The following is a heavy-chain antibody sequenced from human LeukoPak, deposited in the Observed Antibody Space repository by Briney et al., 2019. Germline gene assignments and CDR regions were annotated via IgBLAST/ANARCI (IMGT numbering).Heavy chain of an antibody. D-gene: IGHD3-22*01. CDR3: ARGGFAGFLPDSSGYYYSG. CDR1: GYTFTSYY. V-gene: IGHV1-46*01. J-gene: IGHJ4*02. CDR2: INPSGGST. Sequence: APVKVSCKASGYTFTSYYMHWVRQAPGQGLEWMGIINPSGGSTSYAQKFQGRVTMTRDTSTSTVYMELSSLRSEDTAVYYCARGGFAGFLPDSSGYYYSGWGQGTLVTVSS.